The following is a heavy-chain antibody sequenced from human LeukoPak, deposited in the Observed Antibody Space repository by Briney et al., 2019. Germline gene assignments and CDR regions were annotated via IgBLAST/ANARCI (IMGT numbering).Heavy chain of an antibody. CDR2: ISSSGSTI. CDR1: GFTFSDYY. J-gene: IGHJ6*03. Sequence: GGSLRLSCAASGFTFSDYYMSWIRRAPGKGLEWVSYISSSGSTIYYADSVKGRFTISRDNAKNSLYLQMNSLRAEDTAVYYCARDLQQLASYYYYYYMDVWGKGTTVTVSS. CDR3: ARDLQQLASYYYYYYMDV. D-gene: IGHD6-13*01. V-gene: IGHV3-11*01.